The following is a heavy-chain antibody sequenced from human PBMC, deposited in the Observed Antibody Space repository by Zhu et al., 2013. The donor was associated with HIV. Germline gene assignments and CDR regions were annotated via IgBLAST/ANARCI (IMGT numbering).Heavy chain of an antibody. D-gene: IGHD3-10*01. J-gene: IGHJ4*02. CDR1: GYTFTSYD. CDR2: MNPNSGNT. V-gene: IGHV1-8*01. CDR3: ATMVRGVIITADS. Sequence: QVQLVQSGAEVKKPGSSVKVSCKASGYTFTSYDINWVRQATGQGLEWMGWMNPNSGNTGYAQKFQGRVTMTRNTSISTAYMELSNLRSEDTAVYYCATMVRGVIITADSWGQGTLVTVSS.